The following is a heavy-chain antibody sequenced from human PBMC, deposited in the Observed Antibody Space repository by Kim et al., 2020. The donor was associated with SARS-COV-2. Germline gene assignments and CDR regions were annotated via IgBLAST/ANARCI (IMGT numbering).Heavy chain of an antibody. CDR3: AKDPAAGGYDYYDSSALPS. J-gene: IGHJ5*02. CDR2: ISGSGGST. Sequence: GGSLRLSCAASGFTFSSYAMSWVRQAPGKGLEWVSAISGSGGSTYYADSVKGRFTISRDNSKNTLYLQMNSLRAEDTAVYYCAKDPAAGGYDYYDSSALPSWGQGTLVTVSS. D-gene: IGHD3-22*01. CDR1: GFTFSSYA. V-gene: IGHV3-23*01.